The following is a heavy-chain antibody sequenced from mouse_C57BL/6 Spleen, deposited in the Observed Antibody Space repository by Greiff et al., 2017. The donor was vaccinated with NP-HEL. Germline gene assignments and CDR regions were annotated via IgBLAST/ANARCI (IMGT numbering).Heavy chain of an antibody. CDR1: GYTFTSYW. CDR2: IDPSESYT. V-gene: IGHV1-50*01. D-gene: IGHD1-1*01. CDR3: ARYYYGSSWN. J-gene: IGHJ2*01. Sequence: QVQLQQPGAELVKPGASVKLSCKASGYTFTSYWMQWVKQRPGQGLEWIGEIDPSESYTNYNQKFKGKATLTVDTSSSTAYMQLSSLTSEDAAVYYCARYYYGSSWNWGQGTTLTVSS.